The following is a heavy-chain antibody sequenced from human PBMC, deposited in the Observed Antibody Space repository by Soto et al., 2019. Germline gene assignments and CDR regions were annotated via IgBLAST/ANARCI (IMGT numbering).Heavy chain of an antibody. CDR1: GYTFTSYG. D-gene: IGHD1-26*01. J-gene: IGHJ5*02. CDR3: ARDGAIVGATGGWFDP. CDR2: ISAYNGNT. V-gene: IGHV1-18*04. Sequence: PGPSVKVSCKASGYTFTSYGISWVRQAPGQGLEWMGWISAYNGNTNYAQKLQGRVTMTTDTSTSTAYMELRSLRSDDTAVYYCARDGAIVGATGGWFDPWGQGTLVTVSS.